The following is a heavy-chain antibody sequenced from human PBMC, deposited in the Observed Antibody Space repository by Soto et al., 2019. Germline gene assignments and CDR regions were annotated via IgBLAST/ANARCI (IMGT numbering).Heavy chain of an antibody. Sequence: PSETLSLTCTVSGGSISSYYWSWIRQPAGKGLEWIGRIYTSGSTNYNPSLKSRVTMSVDTSKNQFSLKLSSVTAADTAVYYCARDHPATRKGYYDILTGPEPFDYWGQGTLVTVSS. CDR2: IYTSGST. J-gene: IGHJ4*02. CDR1: GGSISSYY. D-gene: IGHD3-9*01. CDR3: ARDHPATRKGYYDILTGPEPFDY. V-gene: IGHV4-4*07.